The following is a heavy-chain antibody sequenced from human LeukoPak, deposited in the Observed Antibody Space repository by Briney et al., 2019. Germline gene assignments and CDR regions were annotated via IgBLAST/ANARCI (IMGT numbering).Heavy chain of an antibody. V-gene: IGHV3-53*01. D-gene: IGHD1-1*01. Sequence: GGALRLSCAASGFTVSSNHMSWVRQAPGKGLEWVSVIYSGGSTDYADSVKGRFTISRDILKNTLYLQMNSLRAEDTAVYYCARGPAGYNWGQGTLVTVSS. CDR2: IYSGGST. J-gene: IGHJ4*02. CDR1: GFTVSSNH. CDR3: ARGPAGYN.